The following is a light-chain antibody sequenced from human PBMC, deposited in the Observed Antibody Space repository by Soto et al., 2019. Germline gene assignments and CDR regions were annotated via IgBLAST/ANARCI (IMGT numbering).Light chain of an antibody. V-gene: IGLV1-44*01. CDR3: AAWDDSLKGVV. Sequence: QSVLTQPPSASGAPGQRVTISCSGSSSNIGRNTVNWYQHLPGAAPQLLIYGQNQRPSGVPDRFSGSRSATSASLAISGLQSEDEADYYCAAWDDSLKGVVFGGGTKLTVL. CDR1: SSNIGRNT. CDR2: GQN. J-gene: IGLJ2*01.